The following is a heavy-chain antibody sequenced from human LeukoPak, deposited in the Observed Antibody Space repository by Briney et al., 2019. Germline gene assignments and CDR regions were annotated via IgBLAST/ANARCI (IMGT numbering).Heavy chain of an antibody. CDR1: GFTFNRYA. V-gene: IGHV3-30*02. CDR2: IWYDGSNK. Sequence: GGSLSLSCAASGFTFNRYAMHWVRQAPGKGLAWVAFIWYDGSNKYYADSVKGRFTVSRDNSKNTLYLQMNSLRAEDTAVYYCAKDERGYYDSSGFFGAIDYWGQGSLVSVSS. D-gene: IGHD3-22*01. J-gene: IGHJ4*02. CDR3: AKDERGYYDSSGFFGAIDY.